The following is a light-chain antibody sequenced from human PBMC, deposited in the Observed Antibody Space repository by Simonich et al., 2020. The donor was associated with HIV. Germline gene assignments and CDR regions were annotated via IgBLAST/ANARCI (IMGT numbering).Light chain of an antibody. CDR2: AAS. J-gene: IGKJ2*01. V-gene: IGKV1-12*01. Sequence: DIQMTQSPSSVSASVGDRVTITCRASQGINSWLAWYQQKPGKAPKLLIYAASTLQSGVPSRCSGSGSGTDFTLTISSLQPEDFATYYCQQANSFPPRYTFGQGTKLEIK. CDR1: QGINSW. CDR3: QQANSFPPRYT.